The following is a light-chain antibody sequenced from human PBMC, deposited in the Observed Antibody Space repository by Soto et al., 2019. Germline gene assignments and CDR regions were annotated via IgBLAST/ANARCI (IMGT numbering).Light chain of an antibody. Sequence: DIQMTQSPSTLSASVGDRVTITCRASENINTWLAWYQQKPGKAPNLLIYGASGLESGVPPRFSDSGSGTESTLTISRLQPDDFATYYCQQYKTYPTFGQGTKVEIK. CDR2: GAS. CDR1: ENINTW. J-gene: IGKJ1*01. V-gene: IGKV1-5*01. CDR3: QQYKTYPT.